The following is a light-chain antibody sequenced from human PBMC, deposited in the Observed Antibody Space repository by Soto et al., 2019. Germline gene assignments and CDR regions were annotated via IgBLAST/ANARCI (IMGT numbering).Light chain of an antibody. CDR2: AAS. CDR3: LQDYNYPLT. CDR1: QGIRND. Sequence: ALPMTQSPSSLSASVGDRSTITCRASQGIRNDLGWYQQKPGKAPKLLISAASSLQSGVPSRFSGSGSGTDFTLTISSLQPEDFATYYCLQDYNYPLTFGGGTKVDIK. V-gene: IGKV1-6*01. J-gene: IGKJ4*01.